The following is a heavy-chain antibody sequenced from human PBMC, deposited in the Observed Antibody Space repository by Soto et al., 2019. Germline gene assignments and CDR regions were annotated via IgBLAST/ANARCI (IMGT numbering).Heavy chain of an antibody. J-gene: IGHJ6*03. V-gene: IGHV4-34*01. CDR2: INHSGST. Sequence: QVQLQQWGAGLLKPSETLSLTCAVYGGSFSGYYWSWIRQPPGKGLEWIGEINHSGSTNYNPSLKSQVTISVDTSKNQFSMKLSSVTAADTAVYYCARAETMVRGVRGVGYYYMDVWGKGTTVTVSS. D-gene: IGHD3-10*01. CDR1: GGSFSGYY. CDR3: ARAETMVRGVRGVGYYYMDV.